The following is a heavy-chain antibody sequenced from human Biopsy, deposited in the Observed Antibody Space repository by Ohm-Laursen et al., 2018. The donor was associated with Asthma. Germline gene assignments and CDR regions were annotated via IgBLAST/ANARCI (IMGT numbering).Heavy chain of an antibody. CDR3: AKYSVFYYRGGNDY. J-gene: IGHJ4*02. V-gene: IGHV3-74*01. CDR1: GFAVSRDY. D-gene: IGHD1-26*01. CDR2: INSDGSST. Sequence: SLRLSCAASGFAVSRDYMFWVRQAPGKGLVWVSRINSDGSSTSYADSVKGRFTISRDNAKNTVYLQMNSLRAEDSAIYYCAKYSVFYYRGGNDYWGQGIVVTVSS.